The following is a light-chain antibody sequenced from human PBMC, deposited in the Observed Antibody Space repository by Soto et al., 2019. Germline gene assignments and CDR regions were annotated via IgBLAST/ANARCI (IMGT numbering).Light chain of an antibody. V-gene: IGLV3-21*04. CDR2: YDS. CDR1: NIGSKS. J-gene: IGLJ2*01. CDR3: QVWDSSSDDRV. Sequence: SYELTQPPSVSVAPGKTARITCGGTNIGSKSVHWYQQKPGQAPVLVIYYDSDRPSGIPERFSGSNSGNTATLTISRVEAGDEADYYCQVWDSSSDDRVFGGGTKLPS.